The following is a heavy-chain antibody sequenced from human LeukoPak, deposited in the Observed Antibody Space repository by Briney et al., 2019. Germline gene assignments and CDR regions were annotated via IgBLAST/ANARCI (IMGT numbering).Heavy chain of an antibody. CDR2: ISSNGGST. CDR3: ARGNDEEPIDY. D-gene: IGHD1-14*01. J-gene: IGHJ4*02. V-gene: IGHV3-64*01. CDR1: EFTFSYYT. Sequence: GGSLRLSCAASEFTFSYYTMHWVRQAPGKGLEYVSAISSNGGSTYYANSVKGRFTISRDNSKNTLYLQMGSLRAEDMAVYYCARGNDEEPIDYWGQGTLVTVSS.